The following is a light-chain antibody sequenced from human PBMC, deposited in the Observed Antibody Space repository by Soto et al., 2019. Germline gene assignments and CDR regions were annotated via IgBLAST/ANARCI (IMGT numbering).Light chain of an antibody. CDR2: GAS. CDR1: QSLSSNF. Sequence: ESVLTQSPGTLSLSPGARAPLSCRASQSLSSNFLAWYQQKPGQPPRLLIYGASIRATGIPDRFSGSGSGTDFTLTISRLEPEDFAVYFCQQHGSSPWTFGQGTKVDIK. V-gene: IGKV3-20*01. J-gene: IGKJ1*01. CDR3: QQHGSSPWT.